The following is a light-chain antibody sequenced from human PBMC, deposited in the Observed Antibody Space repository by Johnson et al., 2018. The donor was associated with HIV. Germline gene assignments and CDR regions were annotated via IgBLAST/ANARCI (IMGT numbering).Light chain of an antibody. CDR2: ENN. V-gene: IGLV1-51*02. J-gene: IGLJ1*01. CDR3: GAWDSSLSAYV. Sequence: QSVLTQPPSVSAAPGQKVTISCSGSSSNIGNNFVSWYQQLPGTAPKLLIYENNKRPSGIPDRFSGSKSGTSATLGITGLQTGDEADYYCGAWDSSLSAYVFATETKVTAL. CDR1: SSNIGNNF.